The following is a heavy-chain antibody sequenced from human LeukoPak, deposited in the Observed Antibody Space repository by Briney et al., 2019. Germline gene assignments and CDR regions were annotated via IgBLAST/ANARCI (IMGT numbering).Heavy chain of an antibody. D-gene: IGHD3-10*01. J-gene: IGHJ6*02. CDR3: ARSLWVTYYGMDV. V-gene: IGHV4-59*01. CDR2: IYYSGST. Sequence: PSETLSLTCTVSGGSISSYYWSWIRQPPGKGLEWIGYIYYSGSTNYNPSFKSRVTISVDTSKNQFSLKLSSVTVADTAVYYCARSLWVTYYGMDVWGQGTTVTVSS. CDR1: GGSISSYY.